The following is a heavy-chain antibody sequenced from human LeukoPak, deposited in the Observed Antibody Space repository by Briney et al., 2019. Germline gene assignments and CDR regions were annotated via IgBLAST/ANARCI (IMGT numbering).Heavy chain of an antibody. J-gene: IGHJ6*02. Sequence: GGSLRLSCAASGFTFTDYAMSWVRQAPEKGLEWVSTISHSGGGTYYAESVKGRFTISRDNSKNTVYLQMSNLRAEDTAVYFCARGGGLDVWGQGATVTVSS. CDR3: ARGGGLDV. V-gene: IGHV3-23*01. CDR2: ISHSGGGT. CDR1: GFTFTDYA. D-gene: IGHD3-16*01.